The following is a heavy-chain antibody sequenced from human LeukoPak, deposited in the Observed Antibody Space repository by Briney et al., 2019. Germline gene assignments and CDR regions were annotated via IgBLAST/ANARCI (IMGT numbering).Heavy chain of an antibody. CDR3: ARVLLQSYFDY. V-gene: IGHV4-59*01. D-gene: IGHD2-21*02. Sequence: PSETLSLTCTVSCGSISSYYWSWIRQPPGKGLEWIGYISYSGSTNYNTSLKSRVTISKDTSKNQFSLKLSSVTAADTAVYYCARVLLQSYFDYWGQGTLVTVSS. CDR2: ISYSGST. J-gene: IGHJ4*02. CDR1: CGSISSYY.